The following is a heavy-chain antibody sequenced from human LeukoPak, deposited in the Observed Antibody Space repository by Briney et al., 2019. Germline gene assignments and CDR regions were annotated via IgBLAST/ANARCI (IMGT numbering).Heavy chain of an antibody. CDR3: ARVAKERVGGVYYFDY. CDR2: IGTAGDT. CDR1: GFTVSVYD. J-gene: IGHJ4*02. V-gene: IGHV3-13*01. D-gene: IGHD1-1*01. Sequence: GGCLRLSCAAAGFTVSVYDMRWVRQATGKGLEWVSAIGTAGDTYYTGSVRGRFNISRENAKNSLYLQMNSLKAGDTAVYYGARVAKERVGGVYYFDYWGQGTLVTVSS.